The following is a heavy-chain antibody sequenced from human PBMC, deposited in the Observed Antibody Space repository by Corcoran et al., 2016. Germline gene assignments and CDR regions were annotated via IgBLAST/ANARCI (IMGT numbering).Heavy chain of an antibody. CDR1: GGSVSSGSFY. J-gene: IGHJ4*02. CDR2: IYYSGST. V-gene: IGHV4-61*01. CDR3: AVIDFGGRVIAAAGTLDY. Sequence: QVQLQESGPGLVKPSETLSLPCTVSGGSVSSGSFYWSWIRQPPGKGLEWIGYIYYSGSTNYNTSLKSRVTTSVDTSKNQFSLKLSSVTAADTAVYYCAVIDFGGRVIAAAGTLDYWGQGTLVTVSS. D-gene: IGHD6-13*01.